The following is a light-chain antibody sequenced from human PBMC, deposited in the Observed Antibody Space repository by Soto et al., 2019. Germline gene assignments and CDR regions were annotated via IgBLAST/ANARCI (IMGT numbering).Light chain of an antibody. CDR2: AAS. CDR3: QQSYSSPPT. V-gene: IGKV1-39*01. J-gene: IGKJ1*01. CDR1: QSISNH. Sequence: DIHMTQSPSCLSASMEDRVIITSRASQSISNHLNWYQQKPGKAPKLLIFAASSLQSGVPSRFSGSRSGPDFTLTISSLQPEDFATYYCQQSYSSPPTFGQGTKVDIK.